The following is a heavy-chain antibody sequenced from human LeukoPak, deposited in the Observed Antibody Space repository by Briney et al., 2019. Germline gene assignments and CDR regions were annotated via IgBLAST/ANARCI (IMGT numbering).Heavy chain of an antibody. Sequence: GGSLRLSCAASGFTFSNAWMSWVRQAPGKGLEWVGRIKSTADGGTTDYAAPVKGRFIISRDDSKNTLYLQMNSLKTEDTGVYYCTTDLRGENYFLLYFYFMDVWGKGTTVTVSS. J-gene: IGHJ6*03. CDR3: TTDLRGENYFLLYFYFMDV. V-gene: IGHV3-15*01. D-gene: IGHD2/OR15-2a*01. CDR1: GFTFSNAW. CDR2: IKSTADGGTT.